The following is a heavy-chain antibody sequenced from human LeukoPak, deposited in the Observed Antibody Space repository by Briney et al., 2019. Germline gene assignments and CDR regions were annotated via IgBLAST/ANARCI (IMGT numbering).Heavy chain of an antibody. CDR1: GGSFSGYY. J-gene: IGHJ6*02. CDR3: ARAGSVSSGPPFYYYYYGMDV. V-gene: IGHV4-34*01. CDR2: INHSGST. Sequence: PSETLSLTCAVYGGSFSGYYWSWIRQPPGKGLEWIGEINHSGSTNYNPSLKSRVTISVDTSKNQFSLKLSSVTAADTAVYYCARAGSVSSGPPFYYYYYGMDVWGQGTTVTVSS. D-gene: IGHD3-22*01.